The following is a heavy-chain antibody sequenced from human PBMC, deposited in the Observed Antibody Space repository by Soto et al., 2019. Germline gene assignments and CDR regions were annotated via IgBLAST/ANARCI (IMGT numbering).Heavy chain of an antibody. J-gene: IGHJ4*02. CDR1: GGTFSSYA. CDR2: IIPIFGTA. V-gene: IGHV1-69*06. D-gene: IGHD6-13*01. Sequence: ASVKVSCKASGGTFSSYAMSWVRQAPGQGLEWMGGIIPIFGTANYAQKFQGRVTITADKSTSTAYMELSSLRSEDTAVYYCAIAAAGPLVDYWGQGTLVTVSS. CDR3: AIAAAGPLVDY.